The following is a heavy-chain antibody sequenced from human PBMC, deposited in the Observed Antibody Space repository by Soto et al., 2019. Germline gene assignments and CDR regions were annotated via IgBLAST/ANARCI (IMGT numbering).Heavy chain of an antibody. CDR2: IYSGGST. CDR3: ARVDASAWFFDY. D-gene: IGHD6-19*01. J-gene: IGHJ4*02. Sequence: EVQLVESGGGLIQPGGSLRLFCAASGFTVSNTYMSWVRQAPGKGLEWVSTIYSGGSTYYADSVKGRFTISRDSSKNTLYLEMNSLSAEDTAMYYCARVDASAWFFDYWGQGTLVTVSS. V-gene: IGHV3-53*01. CDR1: GFTVSNTY.